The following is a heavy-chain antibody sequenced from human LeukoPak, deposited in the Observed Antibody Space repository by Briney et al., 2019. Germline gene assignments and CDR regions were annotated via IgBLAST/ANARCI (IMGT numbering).Heavy chain of an antibody. CDR2: IWYDESNE. CDR1: GVAFGHDG. D-gene: IGHD3-10*01. CDR3: AREQSVFDNWLDP. J-gene: IGHJ5*02. Sequence: GSLQTLGWGAAGVAFGHDGMHWGRQTQGKGLEWVAVIWYDESNEYYADSVKGRFTVSRNNSKNTLYLQMSSLRAEDTAIYYCAREQSVFDNWLDPWGQGTLVTVSS. V-gene: IGHV3-33*01.